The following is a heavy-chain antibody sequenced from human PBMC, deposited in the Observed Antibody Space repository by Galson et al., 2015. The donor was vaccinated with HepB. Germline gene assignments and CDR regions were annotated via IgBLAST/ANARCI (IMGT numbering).Heavy chain of an antibody. CDR3: ATVPLSYSSTYYFDY. D-gene: IGHD6-19*01. V-gene: IGHV3-33*08. J-gene: IGHJ4*02. Sequence: SLRLSCAASGFTFSSYGMHWVRQAPGKGLEWVAVIWYDGSNKYYADSVKGRFTISRDNSKNTLYLQMNSLRAEDTAVYYCATVPLSYSSTYYFDYWGQGTLVTVSS. CDR2: IWYDGSNK. CDR1: GFTFSSYG.